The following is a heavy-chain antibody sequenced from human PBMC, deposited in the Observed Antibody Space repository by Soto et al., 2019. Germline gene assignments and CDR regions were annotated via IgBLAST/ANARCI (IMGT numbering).Heavy chain of an antibody. J-gene: IGHJ6*02. D-gene: IGHD2-15*01. CDR2: IKQDGSEK. V-gene: IGHV3-7*01. CDR3: AREGRYCSGGSCYWGGMDV. CDR1: GFTFSSYW. Sequence: VQLVESGGGLVQPGGSLRLSCAASGFTFSSYWMSWVRQAPGKGLEWVANIKQDGSEKYYVDSVKGRFTISRDNAKNSLYLQMNSLRAEDTAVYYCAREGRYCSGGSCYWGGMDVWGQGTTVTVSS.